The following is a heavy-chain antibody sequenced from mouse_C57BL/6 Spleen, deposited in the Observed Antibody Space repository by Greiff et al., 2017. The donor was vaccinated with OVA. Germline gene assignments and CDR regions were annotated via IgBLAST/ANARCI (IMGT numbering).Heavy chain of an antibody. D-gene: IGHD2-1*01. CDR2: IYPRSGNT. V-gene: IGHV1-81*01. CDR1: SYTFTSYG. CDR3: ARLGVRDWYFDV. Sequence: QVQLQQSGAELARPGASVQLSCKASSYTFTSYGISWVKQSTGQGLEWIGEIYPRSGNTYYNEKFKGKATLTADKSSSTAYMELRSLTSEDSAVYFCARLGVRDWYFDVWGTVATVSVSS. J-gene: IGHJ1*03.